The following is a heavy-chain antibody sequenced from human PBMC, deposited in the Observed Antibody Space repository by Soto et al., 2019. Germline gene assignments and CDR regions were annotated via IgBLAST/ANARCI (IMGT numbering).Heavy chain of an antibody. J-gene: IGHJ6*02. CDR3: SRYTYTSRYSYYGMDV. Sequence: GGSLRLSCTASGFTFGYYAMSWFRQAPGKGLEWVGVVRSKAYGGTSDYAASVKGRFTISRDDSKSIAYLQMNTLRTEDTAVYWXSRYTYTSRYSYYGMDVWGHGTTVTVSS. CDR2: VRSKAYGGTS. CDR1: GFTFGYYA. V-gene: IGHV3-49*03. D-gene: IGHD6-13*01.